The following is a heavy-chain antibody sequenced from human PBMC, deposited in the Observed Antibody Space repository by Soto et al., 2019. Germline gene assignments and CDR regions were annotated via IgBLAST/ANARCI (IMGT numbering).Heavy chain of an antibody. D-gene: IGHD6-13*01. CDR2: ISYDGSNK. V-gene: IGHV3-30*18. Sequence: GGSLRLSCAASGFTFSSYGMHWVRQAPGKGLEWVAVISYDGSNKYYADSVKGRFTISRDNSKNTLYLQMNSLRAEDTAVYYCAKAYSSSWFGYDYRGQGPLVTVSS. CDR3: AKAYSSSWFGYDY. J-gene: IGHJ4*02. CDR1: GFTFSSYG.